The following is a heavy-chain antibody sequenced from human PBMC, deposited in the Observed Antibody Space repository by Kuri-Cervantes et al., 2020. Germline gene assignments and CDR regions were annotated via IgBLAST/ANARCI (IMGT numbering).Heavy chain of an antibody. D-gene: IGHD1-1*01. CDR3: ASWNDDRGFFDY. CDR2: ISYSGST. J-gene: IGHJ4*02. V-gene: IGHV4-39*07. CDR1: GGSINSNSHY. Sequence: ESLKISCSVSGGSINSNSHYWGWIRRPPGKGLEWMGTISYSGSTYYNPSLKSRVTISVDTSKNQFSLKLSSVTAADTAVYYCASWNDDRGFFDYWGQGTLVTVSS.